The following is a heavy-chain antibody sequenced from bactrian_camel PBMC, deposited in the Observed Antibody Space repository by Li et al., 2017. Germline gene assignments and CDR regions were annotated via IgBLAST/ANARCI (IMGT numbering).Heavy chain of an antibody. CDR3: AVDRFAPPARSLSPGEYAD. V-gene: IGHV3S63*01. CDR2: IDTGGGTT. Sequence: QVQLVESGGGSVEAGGSLKLSCRASGIPPGYNCFTWFRRAPGKDDEVIAGIDTGGGTTEYADSVKGRLTISQDHAKNTLYLQMNSLKPEDTAMYYCAVDRFAPPARSLSPGEYADWGQGTQVTVS. D-gene: IGHD6*01. CDR1: GIPPGYNC. J-gene: IGHJ4*01.